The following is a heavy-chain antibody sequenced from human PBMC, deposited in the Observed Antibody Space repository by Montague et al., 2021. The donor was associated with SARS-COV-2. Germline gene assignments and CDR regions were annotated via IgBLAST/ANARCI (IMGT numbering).Heavy chain of an antibody. CDR1: GGSISNYH. CDR3: ARQLRVRRTWQVGDYNHYGMDV. D-gene: IGHD3-10*01. V-gene: IGHV4-59*08. Sequence: SETLSLTCTVSGGSISNYHWNWIRQPPRKGLEWIAYIYYSGSTNYNPSLQSRVTISVDTSRNQSSLRLTSVTAADTAVYYCARQLRVRRTWQVGDYNHYGMDVWGQGTTVSVSS. CDR2: IYYSGST. J-gene: IGHJ6*02.